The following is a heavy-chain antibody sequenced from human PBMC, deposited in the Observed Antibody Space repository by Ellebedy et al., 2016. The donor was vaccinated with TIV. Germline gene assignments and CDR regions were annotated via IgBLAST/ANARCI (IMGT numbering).Heavy chain of an antibody. D-gene: IGHD5-12*01. J-gene: IGHJ4*02. CDR2: VIPNLATR. Sequence: AASVKVSCKASGGTFNSNAISWVRQAPGQGLEWMGGVIPNLATRHYAQKFQGRVTVTADEYTSTVYMELINLRSGDTAVYYCARAFSGYDRWVEAHFDSWGPGTLVTVSS. V-gene: IGHV1-69*13. CDR1: GGTFNSNA. CDR3: ARAFSGYDRWVEAHFDS.